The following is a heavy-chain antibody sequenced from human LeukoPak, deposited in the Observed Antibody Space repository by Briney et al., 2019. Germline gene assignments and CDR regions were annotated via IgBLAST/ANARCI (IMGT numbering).Heavy chain of an antibody. CDR3: AKDGTFEYSSSSGFDY. J-gene: IGHJ4*02. CDR2: ISGSGGTT. CDR1: GFTFSSYA. V-gene: IGHV3-23*01. Sequence: PGGSLRLSCAASGFTFSSYAMRWVRQAPGKGREWVSAISGSGGTTYYADSVRGRFTISRDNSKNPLYLQMNSVRAEDTAVYYCAKDGTFEYSSSSGFDYWGQGTLVTVSS. D-gene: IGHD6-6*01.